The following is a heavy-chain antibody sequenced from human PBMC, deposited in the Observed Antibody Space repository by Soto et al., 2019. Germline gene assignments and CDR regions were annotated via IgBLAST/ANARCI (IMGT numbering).Heavy chain of an antibody. CDR1: GYSFTSYW. Sequence: PGESLKISCNGSGYSFTSYWICWVRQMPGKGLEWMGIIYPGDSDTRYSPSFQGQVTISADKSISTAYLQWSSLKASDTAMYYCATSGARGYSGYDSWFDPWGQGTLVTVSS. V-gene: IGHV5-51*01. CDR3: ATSGARGYSGYDSWFDP. J-gene: IGHJ5*02. D-gene: IGHD5-12*01. CDR2: IYPGDSDT.